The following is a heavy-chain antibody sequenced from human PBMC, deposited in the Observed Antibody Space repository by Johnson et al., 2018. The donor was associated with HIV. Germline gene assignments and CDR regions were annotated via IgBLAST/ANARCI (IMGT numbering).Heavy chain of an antibody. CDR2: ISYDGSNK. J-gene: IGHJ3*02. Sequence: QVQLVESGGGVVQPGRSLRLSCAASGFTFSTYGMHWVRQAPGKGLEWVAVISYDGSNKYYADSVKGRFTISRDNSKNTLYLQMNSLRAEDTAVYYCANDGAYDIWGQGTMVTVSS. V-gene: IGHV3-30*18. CDR1: GFTFSTYG. CDR3: ANDGAYDI.